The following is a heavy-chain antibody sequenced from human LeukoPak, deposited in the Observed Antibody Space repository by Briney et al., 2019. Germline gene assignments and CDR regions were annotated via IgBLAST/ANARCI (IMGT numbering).Heavy chain of an antibody. J-gene: IGHJ6*03. V-gene: IGHV3-73*01. CDR3: TSRDNYDSSYYMDV. Sequence: GGSLRLTCAASGFTFSGSLIHWVRQASGKGLEWVGLVRSKANSYATSYSASVKGRFTISRDDSKNTAYLQMNSLNTEDTAIYYCTSRDNYDSSYYMDVWGKGTTVTVSS. D-gene: IGHD3-22*01. CDR2: VRSKANSYAT. CDR1: GFTFSGSL.